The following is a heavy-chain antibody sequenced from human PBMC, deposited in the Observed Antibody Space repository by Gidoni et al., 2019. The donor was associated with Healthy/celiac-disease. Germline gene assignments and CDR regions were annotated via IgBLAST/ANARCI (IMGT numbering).Heavy chain of an antibody. D-gene: IGHD1-26*01. J-gene: IGHJ4*02. CDR2: INHRGST. V-gene: IGHV4-34*01. CDR3: ARRTVVGATTPIGFDY. CDR1: GGSFSGYY. Sequence: QVQLQQWGAGLLKPSETLSLTGAVYGGSFSGYYWSWIRQPPGKGLEWIGEINHRGSTNYNPSLKSRVTISVDTSKNQFSLKLSSVTAADTAVYYCARRTVVGATTPIGFDYWGQGTLVTVSS.